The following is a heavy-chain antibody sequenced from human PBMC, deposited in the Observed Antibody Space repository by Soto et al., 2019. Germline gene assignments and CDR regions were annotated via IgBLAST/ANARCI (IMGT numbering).Heavy chain of an antibody. V-gene: IGHV4-59*01. CDR2: IYYSGST. Sequence: PSETLSLTCTVSGGSISGYYWSWIRQPPGKGLEWIGYIYYSGSTNYNPSLKSRVTISVDTSKNQFSLKLSSVTAADTAVYYCAGGRNSPDPWGQGTLVTSPQ. J-gene: IGHJ5*02. CDR1: GGSISGYY. D-gene: IGHD6-13*01. CDR3: AGGRNSPDP.